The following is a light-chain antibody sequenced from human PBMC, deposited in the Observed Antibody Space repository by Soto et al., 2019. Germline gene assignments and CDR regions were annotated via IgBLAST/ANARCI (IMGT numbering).Light chain of an antibody. Sequence: VLTQPPSASGSPGQSVTFSCTGTSSDVGTYDYVSWYQQYPGKAPKLLIYGVTRRPSGVPDRFSGSKSGNTAALTVSGLQAEDEAYYYCSSYAGRSMYVFGTGTKVTVL. CDR2: GVT. CDR1: SSDVGTYDY. CDR3: SSYAGRSMYV. J-gene: IGLJ1*01. V-gene: IGLV2-8*01.